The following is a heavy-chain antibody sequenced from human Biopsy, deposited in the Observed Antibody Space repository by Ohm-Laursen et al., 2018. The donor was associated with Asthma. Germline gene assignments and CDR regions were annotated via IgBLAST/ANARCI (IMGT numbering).Heavy chain of an antibody. CDR3: ARVFESSEWGPFYHFGLDV. V-gene: IGHV3-11*01. J-gene: IGHJ6*02. CDR2: ISSSGSTT. D-gene: IGHD6-25*01. CDR1: GFSFSDYY. Sequence: SLRLSCAASGFSFSDYYMTWMRQAPGKGLEWVSSISSSGSTTYPAESVKGRFTISRDNAQKSLFLQVGSLRAEDTAIYYCARVFESSEWGPFYHFGLDVWGQGTTVAVS.